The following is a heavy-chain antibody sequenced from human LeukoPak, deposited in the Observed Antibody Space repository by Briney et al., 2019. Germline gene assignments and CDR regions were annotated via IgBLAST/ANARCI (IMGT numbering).Heavy chain of an antibody. CDR2: ISSSSSYI. CDR3: ARDTYYYDSSGYPVDY. D-gene: IGHD3-22*01. Sequence: GGSLRLSCAASGFTFSSYSMNWVRRAPGKGLEWVSSISSSSSYIYYAESVKGRFTISRDNAKNSLYLQMNSLRAEDTAVYYCARDTYYYDSSGYPVDYWGQGTLVTVSS. V-gene: IGHV3-21*01. J-gene: IGHJ4*02. CDR1: GFTFSSYS.